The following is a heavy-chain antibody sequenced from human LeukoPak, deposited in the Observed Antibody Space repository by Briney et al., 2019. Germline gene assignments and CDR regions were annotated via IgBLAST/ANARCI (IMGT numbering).Heavy chain of an antibody. D-gene: IGHD3-22*01. J-gene: IGHJ4*02. Sequence: ASVKVSCKASGYTFTSYGITWVQQAPGKGLEWMGLVDPEDGETIYAEKFQGRVTITADTSTDTAYMELSSLRSEDTAVYYCATDPYYDSSGYTFDYWGQGTLVTVSS. CDR2: VDPEDGET. CDR3: ATDPYYDSSGYTFDY. V-gene: IGHV1-69-2*01. CDR1: GYTFTSYG.